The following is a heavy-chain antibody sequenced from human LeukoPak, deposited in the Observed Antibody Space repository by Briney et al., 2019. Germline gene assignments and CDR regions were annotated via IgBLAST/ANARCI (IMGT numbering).Heavy chain of an antibody. CDR3: ARDYGSGSYYYYYYYGMDV. CDR1: GYTFTSYY. D-gene: IGHD3-10*01. J-gene: IGHJ6*02. V-gene: IGHV1-18*04. CDR2: ISAYNGNT. Sequence: ASVKVSCKASGYTFTSYYMHWVRQAPGQGLEWMGWISAYNGNTNYAQKLQGRVTMTTDTSTSTAYMELRSLRSDDTAVYYCARDYGSGSYYYYYYYGMDVWGQGTTVTVSS.